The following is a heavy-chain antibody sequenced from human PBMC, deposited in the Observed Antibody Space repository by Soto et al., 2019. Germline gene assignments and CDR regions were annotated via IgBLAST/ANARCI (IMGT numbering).Heavy chain of an antibody. D-gene: IGHD4-4*01. CDR1: GYTFTSYG. Sequence: ASVKVSCKASGYTFTSYGISCVRQAPGQWLEWMGWISAYNGNTNYAQKLQGRVTMTTDTSTSTAYMELRSLRSDDTAVYYCARGGVTTIPYYYYGMDVWGQGTTVTVSS. CDR3: ARGGVTTIPYYYYGMDV. J-gene: IGHJ6*02. V-gene: IGHV1-18*01. CDR2: ISAYNGNT.